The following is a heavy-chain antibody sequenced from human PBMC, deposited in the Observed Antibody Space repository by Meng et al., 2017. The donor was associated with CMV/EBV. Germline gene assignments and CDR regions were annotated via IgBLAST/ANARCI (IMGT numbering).Heavy chain of an antibody. J-gene: IGHJ4*02. CDR1: GYTFTGYY. Sequence: SGYTFTGYYMHWGRQAPGQGLEWMGWINPNSGGTNYAQKFQGRVTMTRDTSISTAYMELSRLRSDDTAVYYCARVFSRRDGYNVDYWGQGTLVTVSS. V-gene: IGHV1-2*02. CDR2: INPNSGGT. CDR3: ARVFSRRDGYNVDY. D-gene: IGHD5-24*01.